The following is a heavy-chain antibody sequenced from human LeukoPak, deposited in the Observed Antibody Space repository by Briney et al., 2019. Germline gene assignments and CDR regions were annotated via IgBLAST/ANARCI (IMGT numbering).Heavy chain of an antibody. D-gene: IGHD6-13*01. J-gene: IGHJ5*02. Sequence: PGGSLRLSCTASGFTFGDYAMSWVRQAPGKGLEWVGFIRSKAYGGTTEYAASVKGRFTISRYDSKSIAYLQMNSLKTEDTAVYYCTRIAAAGKGFYWFDPWGQGTLVTVSS. CDR2: IRSKAYGGTT. V-gene: IGHV3-49*04. CDR1: GFTFGDYA. CDR3: TRIAAAGKGFYWFDP.